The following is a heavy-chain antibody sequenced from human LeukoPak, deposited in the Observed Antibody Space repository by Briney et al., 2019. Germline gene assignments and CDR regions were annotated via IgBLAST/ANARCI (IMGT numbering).Heavy chain of an antibody. V-gene: IGHV1-69*05. CDR2: IIPIFGTA. Sequence: PVKVSCKASGGTFSSYAISWVRQAPGQGLEWMGGIIPIFGTANYAQKFQGRVTITTDESTSTAYMELSSLRSEDTAVYYCASNRPSGYSGYDVDYWGQGTLVTVSS. CDR1: GGTFSSYA. J-gene: IGHJ4*02. D-gene: IGHD5-12*01. CDR3: ASNRPSGYSGYDVDY.